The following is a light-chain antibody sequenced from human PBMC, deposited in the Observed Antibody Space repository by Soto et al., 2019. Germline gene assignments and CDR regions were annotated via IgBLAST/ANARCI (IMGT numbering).Light chain of an antibody. V-gene: IGKV3-15*01. J-gene: IGKJ5*01. CDR3: QQYNSWPPIT. Sequence: EIVMTQSPATLSVSPGRRSTVSCRASQSISDTLAWYQQKPRQAPMLLIYDASTRATGIPDRFSGGGSGTEFTLTISSLQSEDFVVYYCQQYNSWPPITFGQGTRLEIK. CDR2: DAS. CDR1: QSISDT.